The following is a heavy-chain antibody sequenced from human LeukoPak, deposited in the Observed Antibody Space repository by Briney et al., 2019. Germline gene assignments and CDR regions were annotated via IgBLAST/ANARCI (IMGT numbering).Heavy chain of an antibody. CDR1: GFTSSNYW. D-gene: IGHD2/OR15-2a*01. Sequence: PGGSLRLSCAASGFTSSNYWMSWVRQAPGKGLEWVANINQDGGEKYYVDSVKGRFTISRDNAKNSLYLQMNSLRAEDTAVYYCARVSNNYYYFYMDVWGKGTTVTVSS. CDR3: ARVSNNYYYFYMDV. V-gene: IGHV3-7*01. CDR2: INQDGGEK. J-gene: IGHJ6*03.